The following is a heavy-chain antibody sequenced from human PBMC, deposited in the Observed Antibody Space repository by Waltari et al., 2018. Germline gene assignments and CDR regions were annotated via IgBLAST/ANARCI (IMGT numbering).Heavy chain of an antibody. J-gene: IGHJ4*02. Sequence: EVQLVESGGGLVQPRGSLRISCAASGFTFSRSWMTWVRQAPGKGLEWVANIKEDGSEGDYVDSVKGRFTISRDNTKNALFLQMNSLRAEDTAAYYCATVEWYRMDYWGQGTLVTVSS. CDR1: GFTFSRSW. D-gene: IGHD3-3*01. V-gene: IGHV3-7*01. CDR3: ATVEWYRMDY. CDR2: IKEDGSEG.